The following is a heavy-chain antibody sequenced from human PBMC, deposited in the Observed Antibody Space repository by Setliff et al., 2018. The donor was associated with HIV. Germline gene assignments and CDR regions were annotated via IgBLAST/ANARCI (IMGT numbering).Heavy chain of an antibody. D-gene: IGHD5-12*01. CDR1: GDSINGRW. Sequence: LSLTCTVSGDSINGRWLSWIRQAPGKGLEWTGNIYYNGFANYNPSLKSRLTISVDTSKNQVSLKLSSVTAADTAVYYCARSPLYSGYERYYFDYWGQGTLVTVSS. CDR2: IYYNGFA. CDR3: ARSPLYSGYERYYFDY. V-gene: IGHV4-59*11. J-gene: IGHJ4*02.